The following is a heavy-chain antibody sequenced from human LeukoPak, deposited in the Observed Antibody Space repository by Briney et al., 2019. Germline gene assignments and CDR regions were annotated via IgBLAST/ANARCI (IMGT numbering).Heavy chain of an antibody. Sequence: GESLKISCKGSGYSFRNYWITWVRQKPGRGLEWLGKIDPSDSYTDYSPSFQGDVTISVDKSISTVYLQWSSLKASDTAMYYCAREGGTNYYYYGMDVWGQGTTVTVSS. J-gene: IGHJ6*02. V-gene: IGHV5-10-1*01. CDR2: IDPSDSYT. CDR3: AREGGTNYYYYGMDV. D-gene: IGHD1-1*01. CDR1: GYSFRNYW.